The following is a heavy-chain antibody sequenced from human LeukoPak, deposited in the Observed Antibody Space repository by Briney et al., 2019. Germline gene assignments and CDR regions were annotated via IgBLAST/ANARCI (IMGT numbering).Heavy chain of an antibody. Sequence: GGSLRLSCAASGFTFSGCAMRWVRQAPGKGLEWVSAIRGSGDYSYYADSVKGRFTISRDNSKNTLYLQMNSLRAEDTAIYYCAKGLFDWLSDTDYWGQGTLVTVSS. J-gene: IGHJ4*02. CDR3: AKGLFDWLSDTDY. CDR2: IRGSGDYS. D-gene: IGHD3-9*01. CDR1: GFTFSGCA. V-gene: IGHV3-23*01.